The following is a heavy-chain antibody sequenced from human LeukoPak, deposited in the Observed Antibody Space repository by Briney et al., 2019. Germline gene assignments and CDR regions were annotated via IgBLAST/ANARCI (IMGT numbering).Heavy chain of an antibody. V-gene: IGHV3-74*01. CDR2: LTSDGRST. Sequence: PGGSLRLSCAASGFXFSDYWIHWVRQAPGKGLVWVSRLTSDGRSTSYADSVRGRFTMSRDNAKNTLFLQMNSLRDEDTAVYYCARGASTYSDYWGQGTPVTVSS. CDR1: GFXFSDYW. J-gene: IGHJ4*02. CDR3: ARGASTYSDY.